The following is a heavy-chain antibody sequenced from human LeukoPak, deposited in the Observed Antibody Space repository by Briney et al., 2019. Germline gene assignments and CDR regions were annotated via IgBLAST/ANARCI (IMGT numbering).Heavy chain of an antibody. CDR3: ARQIGGGRWYSDH. D-gene: IGHD4-23*01. CDR1: GGSFSGDY. Sequence: PSETLSLTCAVYGGSFSGDYWSWIRQPPGKGLEWIGIINDSGRTYFNPSLKSRVTMSVDTSKNQFSLRLSSVTAADTAVYYCARQIGGGRWYSDHWGQGTLVTVSS. J-gene: IGHJ4*02. CDR2: INDSGRT. V-gene: IGHV4-34*01.